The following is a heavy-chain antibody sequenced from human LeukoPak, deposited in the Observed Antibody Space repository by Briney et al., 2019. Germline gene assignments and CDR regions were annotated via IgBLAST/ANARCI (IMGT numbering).Heavy chain of an antibody. CDR1: GGSISSYY. Sequence: SETLSLTCTVSGGSISSYYWSWIRQPAGKGLEWIGRIYTTGSTNYNPSLKSRVNMSVDTSKNQFSLKLSSVTAADTAVYYCARDALEALGGGFDPWGQGTLVTVSS. CDR2: IYTTGST. J-gene: IGHJ5*02. V-gene: IGHV4-4*07. D-gene: IGHD3-16*01. CDR3: ARDALEALGGGFDP.